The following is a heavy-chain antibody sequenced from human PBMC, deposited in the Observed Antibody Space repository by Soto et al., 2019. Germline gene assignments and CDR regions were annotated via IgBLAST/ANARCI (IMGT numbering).Heavy chain of an antibody. D-gene: IGHD3-9*01. CDR3: ARELRYFDWLSFDY. V-gene: IGHV1-3*01. CDR1: GYTFTSYA. J-gene: IGHJ4*02. Sequence: ASVKLSCKASGYTFTSYAMHWVRQAPGQRLEWMGWINAGNGNTKYSQKFQGRVTITRDTSASTAYMELSSLRSEDTAVYYCARELRYFDWLSFDYWGQRTLVTVSS. CDR2: INAGNGNT.